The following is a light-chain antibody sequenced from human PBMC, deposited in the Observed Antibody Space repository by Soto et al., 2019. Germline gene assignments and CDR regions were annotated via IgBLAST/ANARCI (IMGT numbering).Light chain of an antibody. CDR3: QSYDSSNQGV. CDR1: SGSIASNY. CDR2: EDN. Sequence: NFMLTQPHSVSESPGKTVTISCTRSSGSIASNYVQWYQQRPGSAPTTMIYEDNQRPSGVPDRFSGSIDSSSNSASLTISGLKTEDEADYYCQSYDSSNQGVFGGGTKLTVL. J-gene: IGLJ2*01. V-gene: IGLV6-57*04.